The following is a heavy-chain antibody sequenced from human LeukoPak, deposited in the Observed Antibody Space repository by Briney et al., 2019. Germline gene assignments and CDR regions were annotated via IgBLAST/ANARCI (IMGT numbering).Heavy chain of an antibody. D-gene: IGHD3-3*01. CDR2: IKSKTDGGTT. CDR3: TTKFPYYDFWSGYSS. J-gene: IGHJ5*02. CDR1: GFTFSNAW. V-gene: IGHV3-15*07. Sequence: GGSLRLSCAASGFTFSNAWMNWVRQAPGKGLEWVGRIKSKTDGGTTDYAAPVKGRFTISRDDSKNTLYLQMNSLKTEDTAVYYCTTKFPYYDFWSGYSSWGQGTLVTVSS.